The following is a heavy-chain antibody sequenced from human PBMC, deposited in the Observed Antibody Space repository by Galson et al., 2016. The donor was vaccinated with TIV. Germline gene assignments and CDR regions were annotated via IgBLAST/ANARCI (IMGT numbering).Heavy chain of an antibody. CDR3: ARDLGYDSRGYYPGY. D-gene: IGHD3-22*01. CDR2: IYSGGST. CDR1: GFSVSSNY. V-gene: IGHV3-66*02. J-gene: IGHJ4*02. Sequence: SLRLSCAASGFSVSSNYMSWVRQAPGKGLEWVSVIYSGGSTHYADSVKGRFTISRDNSKKMLYLQMNILRAEDTAVYYYARDLGYDSRGYYPGYWGQGTLVTVSS.